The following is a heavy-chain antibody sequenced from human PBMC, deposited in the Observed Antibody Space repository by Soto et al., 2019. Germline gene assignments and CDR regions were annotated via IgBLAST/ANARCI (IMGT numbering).Heavy chain of an antibody. D-gene: IGHD6-13*01. CDR2: IYDNGNT. CDR3: ARQSRSTWDAADY. CDR1: GASTSGYF. Sequence: QVQLQESGPGLVKPSETLSLICTVSGASTSGYFWSWIRQPPGKGLEWIGYIYDNGNTNYNPSLKSRVTISIDTSKNQFSLKVSSVTAADTAVYYCARQSRSTWDAADYWGQGTLVTVSS. J-gene: IGHJ4*02. V-gene: IGHV4-59*01.